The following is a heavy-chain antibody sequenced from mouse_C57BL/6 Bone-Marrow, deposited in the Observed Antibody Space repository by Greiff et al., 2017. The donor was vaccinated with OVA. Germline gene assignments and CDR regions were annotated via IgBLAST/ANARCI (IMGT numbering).Heavy chain of an antibody. V-gene: IGHV1-19*01. Sequence: VQLKESGPVLVKPGASVKMSCKASGYTFTDYYMNWVKQSHGKSLEWIGVINPYNGGTSYNQKFKGKATLTVDKSSSTAYMELNSLTSEDSAVYYCARGRLRFAYWGQGTLVTVSA. J-gene: IGHJ3*01. CDR3: ARGRLRFAY. CDR2: INPYNGGT. CDR1: GYTFTDYY.